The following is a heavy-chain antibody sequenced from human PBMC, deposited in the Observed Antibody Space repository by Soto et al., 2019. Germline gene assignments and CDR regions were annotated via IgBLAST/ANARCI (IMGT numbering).Heavy chain of an antibody. CDR3: ARASPRSRGLRGRGSFDY. Sequence: SETLSLTCAVYGGSFSGYYWSWIRQPPGKGLEWIGEINHSGSTNYNPSLKSRVTISVDTSKNQFSLKLSSVTAADTAVYYCARASPRSRGLRGRGSFDYWGQGTLVTVSS. V-gene: IGHV4-34*01. D-gene: IGHD4-17*01. CDR2: INHSGST. J-gene: IGHJ4*02. CDR1: GGSFSGYY.